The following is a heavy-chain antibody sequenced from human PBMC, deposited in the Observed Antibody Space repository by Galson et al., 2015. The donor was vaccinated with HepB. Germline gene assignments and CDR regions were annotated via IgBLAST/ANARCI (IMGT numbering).Heavy chain of an antibody. V-gene: IGHV1-8*01. CDR1: GYTFTSYD. CDR2: MNPNSGNT. J-gene: IGHJ6*03. CDR3: ARYGSGSYYEYYMDV. Sequence: SVKVSCKASGYTFTSYDINWVRQATGQGLEWMGWMNPNSGNTGYAQKFQGRVTMTRNTSISTAYMELSSLRSEDTAVYYCARYGSGSYYEYYMDVWGKGTTVTVSS. D-gene: IGHD3-10*01.